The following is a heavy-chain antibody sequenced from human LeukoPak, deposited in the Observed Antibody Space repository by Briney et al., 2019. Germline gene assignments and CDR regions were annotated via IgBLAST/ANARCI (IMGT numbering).Heavy chain of an antibody. Sequence: SETLSLTCTVSGGSISSYYWSWIRQPPGKGLEWIGYIYYSGSTNYNPSLKSRVTISVDTSKNQFSLKLSSVTAADTAVYYCARVKSGYSSSCVFDYWGQGTLVTVSS. J-gene: IGHJ4*02. CDR2: IYYSGST. CDR1: GGSISSYY. V-gene: IGHV4-59*01. D-gene: IGHD6-13*01. CDR3: ARVKSGYSSSCVFDY.